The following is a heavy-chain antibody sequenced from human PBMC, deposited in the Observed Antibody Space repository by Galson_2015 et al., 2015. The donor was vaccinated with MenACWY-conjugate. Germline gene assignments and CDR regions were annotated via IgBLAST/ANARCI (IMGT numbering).Heavy chain of an antibody. CDR1: GGSISSSSYY. D-gene: IGHD6-19*01. Sequence: ETLSLTCTVSGGSISSSSYYWGWIRQPPGKGLEWIGSIYYSGSTYYNPSLKSRVTITVDTSKNQFSLKLSSVTAADTAVYYCARDGGWYGNYWGQGTLVTVSS. J-gene: IGHJ4*02. V-gene: IGHV4-39*07. CDR3: ARDGGWYGNY. CDR2: IYYSGST.